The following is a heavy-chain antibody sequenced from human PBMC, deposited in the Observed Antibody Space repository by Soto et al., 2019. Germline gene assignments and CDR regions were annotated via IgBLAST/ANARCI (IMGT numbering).Heavy chain of an antibody. Sequence: EVQLVESGGGLVQPGGSLRLSCAASGFSISSYWMHWVRQVPGKGLVWVARINSDGSSTSYADSVKGRFTISRDNAKNILYLQMNTLRAEDTAVYSCARSRYTGSHLDYWGQGTQVTVSS. D-gene: IGHD1-26*01. CDR1: GFSISSYW. CDR3: ARSRYTGSHLDY. J-gene: IGHJ4*02. V-gene: IGHV3-74*01. CDR2: INSDGSST.